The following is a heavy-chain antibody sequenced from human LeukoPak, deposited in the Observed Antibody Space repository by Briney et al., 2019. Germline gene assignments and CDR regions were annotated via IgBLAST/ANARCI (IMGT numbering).Heavy chain of an antibody. D-gene: IGHD3-10*01. Sequence: ASVKVSCKASGYTFTSYDINWVRQATGQGLEWMGWMNPNSGNTGYAQKFQGRATMTRNTSISTAYMELSSLRSEDTAVYYCARGELLWDAFDIWGQGTMVTVSS. V-gene: IGHV1-8*01. J-gene: IGHJ3*02. CDR1: GYTFTSYD. CDR3: ARGELLWDAFDI. CDR2: MNPNSGNT.